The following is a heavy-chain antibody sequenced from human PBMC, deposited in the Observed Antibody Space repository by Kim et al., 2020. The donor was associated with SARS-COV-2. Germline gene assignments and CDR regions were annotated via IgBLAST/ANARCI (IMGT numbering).Heavy chain of an antibody. CDR2: FYSIGNT. V-gene: IGHV4-39*07. Sequence: SETLSLTCTVSGGSITHSNSYYWGWIRQPPGKGLEWIGSFYSIGNTYYSPSLKSRVTISVDTSKGQFSLKLNSVTAADTAIYYCVRAPDSWGRGTLVTVS. CDR1: GGSITHSNSYY. CDR3: VRAPDS. J-gene: IGHJ4*02.